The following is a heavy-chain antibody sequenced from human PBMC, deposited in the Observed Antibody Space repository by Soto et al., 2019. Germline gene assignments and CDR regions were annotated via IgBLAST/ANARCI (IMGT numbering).Heavy chain of an antibody. D-gene: IGHD4-17*01. J-gene: IGHJ4*01. Sequence: SETLCVTCTVAGGSSSSTAYYWGCIRQPPGKGLEWIGTIYSSGSTYYNPSLKSRVNISVDTSKNQFSLKLSSVTAADTAVYYCASRPLLGYGDYFDYWGHGTLVTVSS. CDR3: ASRPLLGYGDYFDY. CDR1: GGSSSSTAYY. V-gene: IGHV4-39*07. CDR2: IYSSGST.